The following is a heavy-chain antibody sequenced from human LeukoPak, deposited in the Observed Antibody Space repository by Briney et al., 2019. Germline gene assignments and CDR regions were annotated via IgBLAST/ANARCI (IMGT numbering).Heavy chain of an antibody. J-gene: IGHJ4*02. D-gene: IGHD6-6*01. CDR1: GFTFSRYG. CDR3: AKRVPYSSSSVYFDS. Sequence: PGGSLRLSCAASGFTFSRYGMSWVRQAPGKGLEWVSAISDSGSDTYYADSVKGRFTISKDNSKNTLFLRMYSLRAEDTAVYYCAKRVPYSSSSVYFDSWGQGTLVTVSS. CDR2: ISDSGSDT. V-gene: IGHV3-23*01.